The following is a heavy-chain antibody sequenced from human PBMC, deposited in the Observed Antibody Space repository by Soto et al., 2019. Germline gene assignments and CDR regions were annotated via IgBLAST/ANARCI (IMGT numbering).Heavy chain of an antibody. J-gene: IGHJ4*02. CDR3: ASGREGVYCDSSGYSVFDY. CDR2: ISVYNDHT. CDR1: GYTFTNYG. Sequence: ASAKVSCKASGYTFTNYGISWVRQAPGQGLEWMGWISVYNDHTNYAQKLQGRVTMTTDTSTSTAYMELRSLRSDDSAVCYCASGREGVYCDSSGYSVFDYWGQGTRVTV. D-gene: IGHD3-22*01. V-gene: IGHV1-18*01.